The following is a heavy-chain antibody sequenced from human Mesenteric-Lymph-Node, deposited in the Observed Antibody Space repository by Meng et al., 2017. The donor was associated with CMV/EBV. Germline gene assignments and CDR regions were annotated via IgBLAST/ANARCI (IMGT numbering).Heavy chain of an antibody. D-gene: IGHD3-10*01. V-gene: IGHV1-2*06. CDR3: ARFGSGITMVRGAMGFDY. CDR2: SNPNSGGT. Sequence: PFTHYYMHWGPQAPGQGLEWMGRSNPNSGGTNYAQKFQGRVTRTRDTSISTAYMELSRLRSDDTAVYYCARFGSGITMVRGAMGFDYWGQGTLVTVSS. CDR1: PFTHYY. J-gene: IGHJ4*02.